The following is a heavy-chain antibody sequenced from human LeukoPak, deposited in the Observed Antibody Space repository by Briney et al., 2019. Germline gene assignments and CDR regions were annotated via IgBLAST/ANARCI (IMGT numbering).Heavy chain of an antibody. CDR2: ISAYNGNT. Sequence: ASVKVSCKASGYTFTSYGISWVRQAPGQGLEWMGWISAYNGNTNYAQKLQGRVTMTTDTSTSTAYMELRSLRSDDTAVYYCARGSLRYFDWLLEFDYWGQGTTVTVSS. CDR3: ARGSLRYFDWLLEFDY. D-gene: IGHD3-9*01. V-gene: IGHV1-18*01. CDR1: GYTFTSYG. J-gene: IGHJ4*03.